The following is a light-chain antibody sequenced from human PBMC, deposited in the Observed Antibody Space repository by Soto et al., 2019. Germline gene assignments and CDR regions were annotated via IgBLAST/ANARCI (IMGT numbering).Light chain of an antibody. CDR2: AAS. V-gene: IGKV1-9*01. CDR3: QQLNSYPLYT. CDR1: QGISSY. J-gene: IGKJ2*01. Sequence: IQLTQSPSSLSASVGDRVTITCRASQGISSYLAWYQQKPGKAPKLLIYAASTLQSGGPSRFSGSGSGTDFTLTTSSLQPQDFVTYYCQQLNSYPLYTFGQGTKLEIK.